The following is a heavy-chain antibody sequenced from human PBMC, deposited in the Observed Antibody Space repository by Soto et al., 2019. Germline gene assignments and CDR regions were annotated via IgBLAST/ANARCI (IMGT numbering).Heavy chain of an antibody. CDR1: GGSISSSSYY. V-gene: IGHV4-39*01. CDR3: ARQGVVPYVDTAMVIDY. D-gene: IGHD5-18*01. J-gene: IGHJ4*02. Sequence: SETLSLTCTVSGGSISSSSYYWGWIRQPPGKGLEWIGSIYYSGSTYYNPSLKSRVTISVDTSKNQFSLKLSSVTAADTAVYYCARQGVVPYVDTAMVIDYWGQGTLVTVSS. CDR2: IYYSGST.